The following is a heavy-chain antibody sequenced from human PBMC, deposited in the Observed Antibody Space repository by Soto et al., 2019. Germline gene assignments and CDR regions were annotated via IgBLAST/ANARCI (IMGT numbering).Heavy chain of an antibody. J-gene: IGHJ6*02. CDR2: IQSGGPT. CDR1: GFSGSSRY. D-gene: IGHD2-15*01. Sequence: GGSLRLSCPAAGFSGSSRYMSCFRQAPGRGLEWVSLIQSGGPTYYADSVKGRFTISRDTSENTLHLQMDSLRAEDTAVYYCARDDVLCDGGRCYGVPLDVWGQGNTVTVPS. V-gene: IGHV3-66*01. CDR3: ARDDVLCDGGRCYGVPLDV.